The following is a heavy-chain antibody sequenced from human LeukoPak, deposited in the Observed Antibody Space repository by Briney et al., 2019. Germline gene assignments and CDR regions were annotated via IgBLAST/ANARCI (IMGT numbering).Heavy chain of an antibody. CDR1: GYTFTSYY. J-gene: IGHJ6*03. CDR2: INPSGGST. Sequence: APVKVSCKASGYTFTSYYMHWVRQAPGQGLEWMGIINPSGGSTSYAQKFQGRVTMTRDTSTSTVYMELSSLRSEDTAVYYCARDRGYSSGWYGDNYYYYYMDVWGKGTTVTVSS. D-gene: IGHD6-19*01. CDR3: ARDRGYSSGWYGDNYYYYYMDV. V-gene: IGHV1-46*01.